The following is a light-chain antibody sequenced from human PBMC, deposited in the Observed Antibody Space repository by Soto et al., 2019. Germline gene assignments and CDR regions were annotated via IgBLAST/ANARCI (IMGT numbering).Light chain of an antibody. J-gene: IGKJ1*01. CDR2: AAA. CDR1: QSITTY. CDR3: HQAYGAPPT. V-gene: IGKV1-39*01. Sequence: IHMTDAPSSLSASVLYRFTSTFLSSQSITTYLHLYQQTSGEAPKLLIYAAARLQTGVPSRFSGSGSGPDFPLPISSLQPEDFATYYCHQAYGAPPTLGQGTKVDIK.